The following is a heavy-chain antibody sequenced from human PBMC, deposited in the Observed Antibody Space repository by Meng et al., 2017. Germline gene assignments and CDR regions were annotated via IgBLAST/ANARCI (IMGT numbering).Heavy chain of an antibody. CDR1: GYTLTSYA. D-gene: IGHD2-2*01. V-gene: IGHV7-4-1*02. Sequence: QVQLVQSWSDLRKPGASVKVSCKAFGYTLTSYAINWLRQAPGTGLQWMGWIDTKTGNPTYVPGFTGRLVFSLDTSVSTAYLQISGLKADDTAVYYCTRDGYSDCSRTSCFDSWGQGTLVTVSS. CDR2: IDTKTGNP. CDR3: TRDGYSDCSRTSCFDS. J-gene: IGHJ4*02.